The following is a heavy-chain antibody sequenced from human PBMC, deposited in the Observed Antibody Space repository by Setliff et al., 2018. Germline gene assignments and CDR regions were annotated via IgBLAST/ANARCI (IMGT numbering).Heavy chain of an antibody. CDR2: IYYSGST. J-gene: IGHJ6*03. V-gene: IGHV4-39*01. CDR1: GGSISSGNYY. D-gene: IGHD3-10*01. CDR3: ARHKSNGSGSYPSLYMDV. Sequence: SETLSLTCRVSGGSISSGNYYWGLIRQPPGKGLEWVATIYYSGSTYSNPSLKSRLIISVDAPDNQFSVKLSSVTAADTAVYYCARHKSNGSGSYPSLYMDVWGKGIMVTSP.